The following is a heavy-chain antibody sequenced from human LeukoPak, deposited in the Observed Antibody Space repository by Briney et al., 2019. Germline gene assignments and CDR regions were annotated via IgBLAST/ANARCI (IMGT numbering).Heavy chain of an antibody. V-gene: IGHV5-51*01. D-gene: IGHD2-2*01. CDR1: GYSFSNYW. CDR3: ARLGGFGYCSSTSCPRVPYYYGMDV. CDR2: IYSGDSDT. Sequence: GESLKISCKGSGYSFSNYWIGWVRQMPGKGLEWMGIIYSGDSDTRYSPSFQGQVTISADKSISTAYLQWSSLKASDTAMYYCARLGGFGYCSSTSCPRVPYYYGMDVWGQGTTVTVSS. J-gene: IGHJ6*02.